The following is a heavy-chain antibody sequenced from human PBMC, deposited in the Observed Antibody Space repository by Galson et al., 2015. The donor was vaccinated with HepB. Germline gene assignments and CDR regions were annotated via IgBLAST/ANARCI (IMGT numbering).Heavy chain of an antibody. CDR1: GFTVSSNY. CDR3: ARDSAWGPPDY. J-gene: IGHJ4*02. Sequence: SLRLSCAASGFTVSSNYMSWVRQAPGKGLEWVSVIYSGGSTYYADSVKGRFTNSRDNSKNTLYLQMNSLRAEDTAVYYCARDSAWGPPDYWGQGTLVTVSS. D-gene: IGHD1-26*01. CDR2: IYSGGST. V-gene: IGHV3-53*01.